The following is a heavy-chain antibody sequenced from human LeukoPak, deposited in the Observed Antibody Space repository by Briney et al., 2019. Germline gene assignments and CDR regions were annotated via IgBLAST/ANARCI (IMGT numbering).Heavy chain of an antibody. J-gene: IGHJ4*02. V-gene: IGHV3-33*01. CDR1: GFTFSSYG. Sequence: QPGGSLRLSCAASGFTFSSYGMHCVRQAPGKGLEWVAVIWYDGSNKYYGDSVKGRFTISRDNSKNTLYLQTNSLRAEDTAVYYCARETEGVTAYFDNWGQGTLVTVSS. CDR3: ARETEGVTAYFDN. D-gene: IGHD5-18*01. CDR2: IWYDGSNK.